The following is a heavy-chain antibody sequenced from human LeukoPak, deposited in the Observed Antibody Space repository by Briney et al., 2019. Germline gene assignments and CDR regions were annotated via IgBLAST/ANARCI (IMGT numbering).Heavy chain of an antibody. Sequence: GRSLRLSCAAPGFTVSTNYMSWVRQAPGKGLEWVSVIYSDGRTYYADSVKGRFTISRDNSKNTLYLQMNSLRAEDTAVYYCAKYRSGIDYWGQGTQVTVSS. D-gene: IGHD2-15*01. CDR3: AKYRSGIDY. CDR2: IYSDGRT. J-gene: IGHJ4*02. CDR1: GFTVSTNY. V-gene: IGHV3-53*01.